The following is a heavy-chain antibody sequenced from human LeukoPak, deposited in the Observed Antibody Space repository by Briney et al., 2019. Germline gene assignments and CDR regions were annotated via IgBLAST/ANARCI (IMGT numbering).Heavy chain of an antibody. CDR2: STPMFGTA. CDR3: ARDQDCGGDCAGWFDP. J-gene: IGHJ5*02. D-gene: IGHD2-21*01. CDR1: GGAGGTFSRNA. Sequence: ASVKVSCKASGGAGGTFSRNAISWVRRAPGQGLGWIGGSTPMFGTANYAQKFRGRVTITADVSTSTAYMELSSLRSEDTAVYFCARDQDCGGDCAGWFDPWGQGTLVTVSS. V-gene: IGHV1-69*13.